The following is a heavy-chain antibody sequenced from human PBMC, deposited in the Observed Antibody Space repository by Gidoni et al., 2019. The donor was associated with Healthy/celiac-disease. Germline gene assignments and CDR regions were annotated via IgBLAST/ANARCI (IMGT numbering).Heavy chain of an antibody. CDR3: ARDRGRIAAAGVDY. CDR1: ADTFTSYG. J-gene: IGHJ4*02. Sequence: QVKLVQSGAEVKKHGASVNDYCKASADTFTSYGISWVRQAPGQGLEWMGWISAYNGNTNYAQKLQGRVTMTTDTSTSTAYMELRSLRSDDTAVYYCARDRGRIAAAGVDYWGQGTLVTVSS. D-gene: IGHD6-13*01. CDR2: ISAYNGNT. V-gene: IGHV1-18*01.